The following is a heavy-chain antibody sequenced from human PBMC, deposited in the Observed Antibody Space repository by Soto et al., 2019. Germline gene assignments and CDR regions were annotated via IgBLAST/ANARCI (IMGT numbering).Heavy chain of an antibody. D-gene: IGHD3-3*01. Sequence: TLSLTCTVTGGTISGYYWTWIRQSAGGGLEWIGRIYSSGSTNYNPSLKSRVTISLDTSMNHFSLRLSSVTAADTAVYYCARGQRFSDWFDPWGQGTLVTVSS. CDR3: ARGQRFSDWFDP. V-gene: IGHV4-4*07. CDR2: IYSSGST. CDR1: GGTISGYY. J-gene: IGHJ5*02.